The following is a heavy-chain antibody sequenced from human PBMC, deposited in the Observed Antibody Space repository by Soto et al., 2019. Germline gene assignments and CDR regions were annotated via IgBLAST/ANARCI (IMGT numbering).Heavy chain of an antibody. CDR1: GFTVSSNY. J-gene: IGHJ4*02. V-gene: IGHV3-53*01. D-gene: IGHD5-18*01. CDR2: IYSGGST. CDR3: ARVRTAMAPLHY. Sequence: PGGSLRLSCAASGFTVSSNYMSWVRQAPGKGLEWVSVIYSGGSTYYADSVKGRFTISRDNSKNTLYLQMNSLRAEDTAVYYCARVRTAMAPLHYWGQGTLVTVSS.